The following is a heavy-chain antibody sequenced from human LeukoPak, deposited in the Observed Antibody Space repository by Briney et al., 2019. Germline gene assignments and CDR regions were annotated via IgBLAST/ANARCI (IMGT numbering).Heavy chain of an antibody. J-gene: IGHJ4*02. D-gene: IGHD6-19*01. V-gene: IGHV3-7*01. CDR1: GFTYSNYW. CDR3: ARIGYSSSSFDY. Sequence: GGSLRLSCVGSGFTYSNYWMNWVRQAPGKGLEWVANIKQDGSQIYFVDSMKGRFTISRDNGKNSLYLQMNSLRAEDTAVYHCARIGYSSSSFDYWGQGTLVTVSS. CDR2: IKQDGSQI.